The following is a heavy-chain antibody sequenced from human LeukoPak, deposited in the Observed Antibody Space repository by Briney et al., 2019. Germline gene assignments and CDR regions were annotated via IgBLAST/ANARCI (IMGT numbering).Heavy chain of an antibody. CDR2: ISGSGSTI. J-gene: IGHJ4*02. V-gene: IGHV3-48*04. Sequence: GGSLRLSCAASGFTFSSYSMNWVRQAPGKGLEWVSYISGSGSTIDYADSVKGRFTISRDNAKNSLYLQMNSLRAEDTAVYYCVNPPVGFDYWGQGTLVTVSS. CDR1: GFTFSSYS. D-gene: IGHD1-14*01. CDR3: VNPPVGFDY.